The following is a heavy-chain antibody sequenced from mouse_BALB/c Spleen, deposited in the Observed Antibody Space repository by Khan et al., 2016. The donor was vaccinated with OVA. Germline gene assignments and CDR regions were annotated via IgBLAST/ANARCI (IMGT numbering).Heavy chain of an antibody. CDR2: INTYTGEP. J-gene: IGHJ3*01. CDR1: GYTFTNYG. CDR3: ARSNGNYWFAY. Sequence: QIQLVQSGPELKKPGETVKISCKASGYTFTNYGMNWVKQAPGKGLKWMGWINTYTGEPTYADDFKGRLAFSLETSASTAYLQINNLKNEDTATYCCARSNGNYWFAYWGQGTLVTVSA. D-gene: IGHD2-1*01. V-gene: IGHV9-3-1*01.